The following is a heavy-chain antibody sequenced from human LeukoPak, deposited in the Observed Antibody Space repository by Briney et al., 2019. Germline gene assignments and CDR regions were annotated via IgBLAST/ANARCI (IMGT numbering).Heavy chain of an antibody. V-gene: IGHV3-7*01. Sequence: GGSLRLSCAASGFTFSSYWMSWVRQAPGKGLEWVANIKQDGSEKYYVDSVKGRFTISRDNAKNSLYLQMNSLRAEDTAVYYCARKGGPLGPPFDNWGQGTLVTVSS. CDR2: IKQDGSEK. D-gene: IGHD7-27*01. CDR3: ARKGGPLGPPFDN. J-gene: IGHJ4*02. CDR1: GFTFSSYW.